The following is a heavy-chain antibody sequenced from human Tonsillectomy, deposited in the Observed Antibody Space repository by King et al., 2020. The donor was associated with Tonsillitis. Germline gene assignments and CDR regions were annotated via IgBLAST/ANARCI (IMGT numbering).Heavy chain of an antibody. CDR1: GGSISSSNW. Sequence: QLQESGPGLVKPSGTLSLTCAVSGGSISSSNWWSWVRQPPGKGLEWIGEIYHSGSTNYNPSLRSRVTITVDKSKNQFSLKLSSVTDADTAVYYGGRDAGATYYYDSSGLLAFDIWGQGTMVTVSS. CDR3: GRDAGATYYYDSSGLLAFDI. V-gene: IGHV4-4*02. D-gene: IGHD3-22*01. CDR2: IYHSGST. J-gene: IGHJ3*02.